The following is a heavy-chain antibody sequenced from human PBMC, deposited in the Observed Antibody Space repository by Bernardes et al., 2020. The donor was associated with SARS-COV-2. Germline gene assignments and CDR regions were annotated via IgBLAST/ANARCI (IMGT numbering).Heavy chain of an antibody. Sequence: SETLSLTCTVSGGSISSGGYYWSWLRQHPGKGLEWIGYIYYSGSTYYNPSLKSRVTISVDTSKNQFSLKLSSVTAADTAVYYCARELLWFGELWEGDAFDIWGQGTMVTVSS. D-gene: IGHD3-10*01. CDR1: GGSISSGGYY. CDR2: IYYSGST. V-gene: IGHV4-31*03. J-gene: IGHJ3*02. CDR3: ARELLWFGELWEGDAFDI.